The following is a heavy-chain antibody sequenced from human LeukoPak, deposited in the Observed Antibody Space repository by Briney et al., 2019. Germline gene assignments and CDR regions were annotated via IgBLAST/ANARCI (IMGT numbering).Heavy chain of an antibody. CDR2: IWYDGSNK. Sequence: GGSLRLSCAASGFTFSSYGMHWVRQAPGKGLGWVAVIWYDGSNKYYADSVKGRFTISRDNSKNTLYLQMNSLRAEDTAVYYCAKEVHSYFDYWGQGTLVTVSS. V-gene: IGHV3-33*06. CDR3: AKEVHSYFDY. CDR1: GFTFSSYG. D-gene: IGHD1-26*01. J-gene: IGHJ4*02.